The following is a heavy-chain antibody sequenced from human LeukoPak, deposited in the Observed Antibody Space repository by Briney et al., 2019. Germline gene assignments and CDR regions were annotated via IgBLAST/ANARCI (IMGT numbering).Heavy chain of an antibody. CDR2: ISSSSSTI. D-gene: IGHD3-22*01. CDR1: GFTFSSYS. Sequence: PGGSLRLSCAASGFTFSSYSMNWVRQAPGKGLEWVSYISSSSSTIYYADSVKGRFTISRDNAKNSLYLQMYSLRDEDTAVYYCXXXXYYDSSGYIDYWGQGTLVTVSS. V-gene: IGHV3-48*02. J-gene: IGHJ4*02. CDR3: XXXXYYDSSGYIDY.